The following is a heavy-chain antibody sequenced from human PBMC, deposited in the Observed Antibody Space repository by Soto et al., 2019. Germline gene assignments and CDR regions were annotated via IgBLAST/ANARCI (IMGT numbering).Heavy chain of an antibody. CDR3: AKSGRYCSGGSGYWGYYYYYGMDV. Sequence: EVQLLESGGGLVQPGGSLRLSCAASGFTFSSYAMSWVRQAPGKGLEWVSAISGSGGSTYYADSVKGRFTISRDNSKNTPYLNMHSLRAEDRAVYYCAKSGRYCSGGSGYWGYYYYYGMDVWGQGSTVTVSS. J-gene: IGHJ6*02. V-gene: IGHV3-23*01. D-gene: IGHD2-15*01. CDR2: ISGSGGST. CDR1: GFTFSSYA.